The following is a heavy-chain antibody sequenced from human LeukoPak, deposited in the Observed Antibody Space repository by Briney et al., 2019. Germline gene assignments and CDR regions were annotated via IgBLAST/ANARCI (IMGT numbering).Heavy chain of an antibody. CDR3: ARQVFYDRHVDY. V-gene: IGHV5-51*01. Sequence: GEPLKISCKGSGYRFTSYWIGWVRPMPGKGLEWMGIIYPGDSDTRYSPSFQGQVTISADKSISTAYLQWSSLKASDTAMYYCARQVFYDRHVDYWGQGTLVTVSS. CDR2: IYPGDSDT. J-gene: IGHJ4*02. D-gene: IGHD2/OR15-2a*01. CDR1: GYRFTSYW.